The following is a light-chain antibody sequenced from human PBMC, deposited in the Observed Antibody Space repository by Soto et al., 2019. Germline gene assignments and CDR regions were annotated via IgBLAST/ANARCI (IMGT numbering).Light chain of an antibody. Sequence: EIVMRLSSATLFVSPDERATLSCRASQSVSSNLAWYQQKPGQAPRLLIYGASTRATGIPDRFSGSGSGTDFTLTITPLEPEDFAVYFCQQYDSSPITFGQGTRLEIK. CDR2: GAS. V-gene: IGKV3D-15*01. J-gene: IGKJ5*01. CDR1: QSVSSN. CDR3: QQYDSSPIT.